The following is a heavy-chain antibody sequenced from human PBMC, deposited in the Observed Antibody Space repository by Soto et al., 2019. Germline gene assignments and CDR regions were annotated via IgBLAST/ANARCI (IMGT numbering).Heavy chain of an antibody. J-gene: IGHJ4*02. CDR3: AKTQSRPYDYIWGGAY. CDR1: GFTVSSHA. D-gene: IGHD3-16*01. V-gene: IGHV3-23*01. CDR2: IRDSAVST. Sequence: EVQLLESGGGLVQPGGSLRLSCAVSGFTVSSHAMSWVRQAPGKGLEWVSTIRDSAVSTYYADSVKGRFTISRHDSKNTLYLQMTSLRTEDTAVYYRAKTQSRPYDYIWGGAYWGQGTLVTVSS.